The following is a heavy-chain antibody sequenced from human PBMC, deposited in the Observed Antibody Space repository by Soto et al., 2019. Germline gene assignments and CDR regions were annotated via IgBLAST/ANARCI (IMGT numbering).Heavy chain of an antibody. Sequence: TLSLPCTLSGGSVSNSYCSWIRPPPGKGLEWIGYISYSGNTNYNPSLKSRVSISVDTSKNQLSLNLTSVTAADTAVYYCARAPMVLSRSYFDSWGQGTPVTVSS. D-gene: IGHD2-8*01. CDR3: ARAPMVLSRSYFDS. CDR2: ISYSGNT. CDR1: GGSVSNSY. V-gene: IGHV4-59*02. J-gene: IGHJ4*02.